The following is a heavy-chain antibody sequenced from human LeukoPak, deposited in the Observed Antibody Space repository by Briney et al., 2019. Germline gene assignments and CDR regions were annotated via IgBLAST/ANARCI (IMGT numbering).Heavy chain of an antibody. CDR2: FDPEDGET. CDR1: GYTLTELS. V-gene: IGHV1-24*01. J-gene: IGHJ6*02. D-gene: IGHD4-23*01. CDR3: AKLTHYYYYGMDV. Sequence: ASVKVSCKVSGYTLTELSMHWVRQAPGKGREGMGGFDPEDGETIYAQKFQGRVTMTEDTSTDTAYMELSSLRSEDTAVYYCAKLTHYYYYGMDVWGQGTTVTVSS.